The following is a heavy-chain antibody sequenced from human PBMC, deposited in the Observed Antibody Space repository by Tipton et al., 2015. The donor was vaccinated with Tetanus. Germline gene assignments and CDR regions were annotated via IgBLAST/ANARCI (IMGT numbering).Heavy chain of an antibody. J-gene: IGHJ4*02. CDR2: SWYDGTDQ. V-gene: IGHV3-33*01. D-gene: IGHD2-15*01. CDR1: GFIFSSYG. Sequence: SLRLSCAASGFIFSSYGIHWVRQAPGKGLEWVAVSWYDGTDQYYADSVKGRFTLSRDNSKNTLYLEMNSLRVEDTALYYCAREADCSGGSCFSGYFDNWGQGTQVTVSS. CDR3: AREADCSGGSCFSGYFDN.